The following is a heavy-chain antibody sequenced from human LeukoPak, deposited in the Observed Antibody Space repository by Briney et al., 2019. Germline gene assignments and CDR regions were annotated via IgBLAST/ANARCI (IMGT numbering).Heavy chain of an antibody. D-gene: IGHD6-6*01. J-gene: IGHJ3*02. Sequence: ASVKVSCKASGYTFTGHYLHWVRQAPGQGLEWMGWINPYSGGTHYALILQGRVTMTRDTSASTAYMELSRLRSDDTAVYYCARRIAGRLVNDAFDIWGQGTTVTVSS. CDR2: INPYSGGT. CDR1: GYTFTGHY. V-gene: IGHV1-2*02. CDR3: ARRIAGRLVNDAFDI.